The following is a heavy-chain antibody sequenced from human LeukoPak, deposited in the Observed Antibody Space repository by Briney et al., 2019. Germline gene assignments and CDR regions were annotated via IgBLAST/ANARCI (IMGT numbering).Heavy chain of an antibody. CDR1: GGSISSGGYF. J-gene: IGHJ5*02. Sequence: SETLSLTCTVSGGSISSGGYFWSWIRQHPGKGLEWIGYIYYSGSTNYNPSLKSRVTISVDTSKNQFSLKLSSVTAADTAVYYCAREWAMVRGVIPPYNWFDPWGQGTLVTVSS. V-gene: IGHV4-61*08. CDR3: AREWAMVRGVIPPYNWFDP. CDR2: IYYSGST. D-gene: IGHD3-10*01.